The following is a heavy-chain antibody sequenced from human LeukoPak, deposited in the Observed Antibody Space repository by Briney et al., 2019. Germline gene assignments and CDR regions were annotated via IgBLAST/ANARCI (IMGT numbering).Heavy chain of an antibody. CDR1: GGSFSGYY. CDR2: INHSGST. V-gene: IGHV4-34*01. Sequence: SETLSLTCAVYGGSFSGYYWSWIRQPPGKGLEWIGEINHSGSTNYNPSLKSRVTISVDTSKNQFSLKLSSVTAAGTAVYYCASMIAVAGGSDSWGQGTLVTVSS. D-gene: IGHD6-19*01. J-gene: IGHJ4*02. CDR3: ASMIAVAGGSDS.